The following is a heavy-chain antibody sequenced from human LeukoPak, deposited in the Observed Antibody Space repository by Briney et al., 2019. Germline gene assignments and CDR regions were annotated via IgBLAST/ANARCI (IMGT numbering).Heavy chain of an antibody. CDR1: GGSISSYC. V-gene: IGHV4-59*01. Sequence: PSETLSLTCTVSGGSISSYCWSWIRQPPGKGLEWIGYIYYSGSTNYNPSLKSRVTISVDTSKNQFSLKLSSVTAADTAVYYCARDMINGWFDPWGQGTLVTVSS. CDR3: ARDMINGWFDP. J-gene: IGHJ5*02. CDR2: IYYSGST. D-gene: IGHD3-16*01.